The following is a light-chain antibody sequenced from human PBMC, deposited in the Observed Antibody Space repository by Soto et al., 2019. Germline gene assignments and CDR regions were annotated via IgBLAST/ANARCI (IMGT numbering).Light chain of an antibody. Sequence: DIQMTQSPSTLSASVGARVAITCRARQSISTWLAWYPQKPGKAPHLLIYMASTLKSGVPSRFSGSGSGTEFTLTISSLQPEDFATYYCQEYNTNFRTFGQGTKVDIK. V-gene: IGKV1-5*03. CDR3: QEYNTNFRT. J-gene: IGKJ1*01. CDR2: MAS. CDR1: QSISTW.